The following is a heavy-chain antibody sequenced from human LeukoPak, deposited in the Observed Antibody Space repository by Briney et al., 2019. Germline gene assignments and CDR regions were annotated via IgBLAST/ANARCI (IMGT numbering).Heavy chain of an antibody. Sequence: TGGSLRLSCAASGFTFSSYSMNWVRQAPGKGLEWVSSISSSSSYIYYADSVKGRFTISRENAKNSLYLQMNSLRAKDTAVYYCASYGVSDFDYWGQGTLVTVSS. CDR1: GFTFSSYS. J-gene: IGHJ4*02. CDR2: ISSSSSYI. D-gene: IGHD3-3*01. V-gene: IGHV3-21*01. CDR3: ASYGVSDFDY.